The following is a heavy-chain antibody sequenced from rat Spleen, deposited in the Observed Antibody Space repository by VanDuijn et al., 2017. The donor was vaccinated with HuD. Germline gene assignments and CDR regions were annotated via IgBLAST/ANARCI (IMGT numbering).Heavy chain of an antibody. CDR1: GFTFSNYY. V-gene: IGHV5-25*01. CDR3: ARRTRVSHWYFDF. D-gene: IGHD1-4*01. Sequence: EVRLVESGGGLVRPGGSLKVSCEASGFTFSNYYMAWVRQAPTKGLEWVASINTGGGNTYYRDSVKGRFTISRDNAQNTLYLQMDSLRSEDTATYYCARRTRVSHWYFDFWGPGTMVTVSS. J-gene: IGHJ1*01. CDR2: INTGGGNT.